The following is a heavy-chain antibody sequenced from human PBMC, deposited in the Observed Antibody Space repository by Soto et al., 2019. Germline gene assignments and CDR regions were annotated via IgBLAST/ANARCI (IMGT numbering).Heavy chain of an antibody. Sequence: SETLSLTCTVSGGSISSYYWSWIRQPSGKGLEWIGYIYYSGSTNYNPSLKSRVTISVHTSKTQSSLKLSSVTAADTAVYYCARGTVDCSGGSCYPTLAFDIWGQGTMVTVSS. CDR2: IYYSGST. CDR1: GGSISSYY. J-gene: IGHJ3*02. D-gene: IGHD2-15*01. CDR3: ARGTVDCSGGSCYPTLAFDI. V-gene: IGHV4-59*08.